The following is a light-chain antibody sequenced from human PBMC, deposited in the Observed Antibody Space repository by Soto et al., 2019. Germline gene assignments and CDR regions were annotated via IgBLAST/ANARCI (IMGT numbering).Light chain of an antibody. V-gene: IGLV1-36*01. J-gene: IGLJ2*01. Sequence: QSVLTQPPSVSETPGQRVTISCSGSSSHIGDNPVNWYQHPPGKAPKLLIYYDDLMPSGVSARFSGSKPGTSASLAISGLQSEDEADYYCAAWDDSLNGVVFGGGTKLTVL. CDR2: YDD. CDR3: AAWDDSLNGVV. CDR1: SSHIGDNP.